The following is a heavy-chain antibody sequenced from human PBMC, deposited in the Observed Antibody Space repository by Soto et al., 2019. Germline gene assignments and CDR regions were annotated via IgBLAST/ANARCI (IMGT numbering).Heavy chain of an antibody. D-gene: IGHD3-9*01. CDR1: GFTFSSYG. Sequence: GGSLRLSCAASGFTFSSYGMHWVRQAPGKGLEWVAVIWYDGSNKYYADSVKGRFTISRDNSKNTLYLQMNSLRAEDTAVYYCARDLLLRYFDWFTEGVGYWGQGTLVTVSS. V-gene: IGHV3-33*01. CDR3: ARDLLLRYFDWFTEGVGY. J-gene: IGHJ4*02. CDR2: IWYDGSNK.